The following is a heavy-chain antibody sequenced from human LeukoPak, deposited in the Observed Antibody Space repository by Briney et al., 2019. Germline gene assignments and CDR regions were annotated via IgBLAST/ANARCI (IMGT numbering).Heavy chain of an antibody. CDR2: IYSGGST. CDR3: ARGDSIDY. Sequence: PSETLSLTCTVSGGSISSYYWSWVRQAPGKGLEWVSVIYSGGSTYYADSVKGRFTISRDNSKNTLYLQMNSLRAEDTAVYYCARGDSIDYWGQGTLVTVSS. J-gene: IGHJ4*02. V-gene: IGHV3-53*01. CDR1: GGSISSYY.